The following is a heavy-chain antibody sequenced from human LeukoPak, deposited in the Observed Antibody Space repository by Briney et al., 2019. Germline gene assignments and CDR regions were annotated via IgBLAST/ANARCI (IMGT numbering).Heavy chain of an antibody. D-gene: IGHD1-1*01. J-gene: IGHJ4*02. CDR3: ARVRTGWFDY. Sequence: PSETLSLTCTVSGGSISSGSYYWSWIRQPAGKGLEWIGRIYTSGSTNYNPSLKSRVTISVDTSKNQFSLKLSPVTAADTAVYYCARVRTGWFDYWGQGTLVTVSS. V-gene: IGHV4-61*02. CDR1: GGSISSGSYY. CDR2: IYTSGST.